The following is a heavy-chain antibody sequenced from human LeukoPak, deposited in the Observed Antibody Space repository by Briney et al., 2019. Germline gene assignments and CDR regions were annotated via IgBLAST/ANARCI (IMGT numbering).Heavy chain of an antibody. Sequence: PSETLSLTCTVSGGSISSSSYYWGWIRQPPGKGLEWIGYIYYSGSTYYNPSLKSRVSISVDTSKNQFSLKLSSVTAADTAVYYCARDLVGYGERGAWFDPWGQGTLVTVSS. V-gene: IGHV4-39*07. CDR1: GGSISSSSYY. CDR2: IYYSGST. D-gene: IGHD2-8*02. J-gene: IGHJ5*02. CDR3: ARDLVGYGERGAWFDP.